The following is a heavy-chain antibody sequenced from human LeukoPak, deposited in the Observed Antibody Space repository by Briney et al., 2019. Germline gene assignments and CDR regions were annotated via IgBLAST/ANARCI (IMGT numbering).Heavy chain of an antibody. CDR1: GGSISSSSYY. CDR2: IYYSGST. J-gene: IGHJ3*02. D-gene: IGHD3-22*01. V-gene: IGHV4-39*01. Sequence: SQTLSLTCTVSGGSISSSSYYWGWIRQPPGKGLEWIGSIYYSGSTYYNPSLKSRVTISVDTSKNQFSLKLSSVTAADTAVYYCAAGYYDSSGYFRDDAFDIWGQGTMVTVSS. CDR3: AAGYYDSSGYFRDDAFDI.